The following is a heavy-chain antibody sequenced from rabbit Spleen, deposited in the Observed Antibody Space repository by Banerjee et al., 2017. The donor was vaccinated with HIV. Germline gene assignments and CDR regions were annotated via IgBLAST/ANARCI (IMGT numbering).Heavy chain of an antibody. D-gene: IGHD1-1*01. CDR2: IYTVSGSA. Sequence: QEQLEESGGDLVKPEGSLTLTCTASRFSFSSGYWISWVRQAPGKGLEWIGCIYTVSGSAYYATWAKGRFTISKTSSTTVTLQMTSLTAADTATYFCAGDHAISGYRFTLWGQGTLVTVS. J-gene: IGHJ4*01. CDR3: AGDHAISGYRFTL. CDR1: RFSFSSGYW. V-gene: IGHV1S45*01.